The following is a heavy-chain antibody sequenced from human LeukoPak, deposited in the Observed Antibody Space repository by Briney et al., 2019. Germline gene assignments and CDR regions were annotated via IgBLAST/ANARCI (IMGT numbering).Heavy chain of an antibody. V-gene: IGHV3-21*01. CDR1: GFTFSSYS. Sequence: KSGGSLRLSCAASGFTFSSYSMTWVRQAPGKGLEWVSSIRIRSYVYYEDSVKGRFTISRDSAKNSLYLQMNSLRAEDTAVYYCARQYDVLSGYFPLDYWGQGTLVTVSS. D-gene: IGHD3-3*01. J-gene: IGHJ4*02. CDR3: ARQYDVLSGYFPLDY. CDR2: IRIRSYV.